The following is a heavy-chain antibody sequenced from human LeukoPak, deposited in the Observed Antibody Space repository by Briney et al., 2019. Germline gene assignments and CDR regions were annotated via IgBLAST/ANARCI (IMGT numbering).Heavy chain of an antibody. Sequence: PGGSLRLSCAASGFTFSSYAMHWARQAPGKGLEWVAVISYDGSNKYYADSVKGRFTISRDNSKNTLYLQLNSLRAEDTAVYYCARSKLRGSGSYSAPRTTDAFDIWGQGTMVTVSS. CDR2: ISYDGSNK. D-gene: IGHD3-10*01. CDR1: GFTFSSYA. J-gene: IGHJ3*02. CDR3: ARSKLRGSGSYSAPRTTDAFDI. V-gene: IGHV3-30*04.